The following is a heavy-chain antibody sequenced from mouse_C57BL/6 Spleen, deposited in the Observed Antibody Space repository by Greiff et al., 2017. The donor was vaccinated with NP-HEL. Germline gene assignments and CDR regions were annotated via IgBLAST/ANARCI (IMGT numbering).Heavy chain of an antibody. J-gene: IGHJ2*01. D-gene: IGHD1-1*01. V-gene: IGHV1-69*01. Sequence: HVQLQQPGAELVMPGASVKLSCKASGYTFTSYWMHWVKQRPGQGLEWIGEIDPSDSYTNYNQKFKGKSTLTVDKSSSTAYMQLSSLTSEDSAVYYCARGPTVVAPDYWGQGTTLTVSS. CDR3: ARGPTVVAPDY. CDR2: IDPSDSYT. CDR1: GYTFTSYW.